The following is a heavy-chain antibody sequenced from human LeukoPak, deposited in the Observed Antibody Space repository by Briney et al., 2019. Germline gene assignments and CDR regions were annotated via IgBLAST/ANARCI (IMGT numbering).Heavy chain of an antibody. CDR1: GYTFTGYY. Sequence: ASVKVSCKASGYTFTGYYLHWVRQAPGQGLEWMGWMNPNSGNTGYAQRFQGRVTMSKDTSITTAYMELRNLRSEDTAIYYCVRSGFCSGATCSYQWSLGWFDPWGQGTLVTVSS. V-gene: IGHV1-8*02. D-gene: IGHD2-15*01. J-gene: IGHJ5*02. CDR2: MNPNSGNT. CDR3: VRSGFCSGATCSYQWSLGWFDP.